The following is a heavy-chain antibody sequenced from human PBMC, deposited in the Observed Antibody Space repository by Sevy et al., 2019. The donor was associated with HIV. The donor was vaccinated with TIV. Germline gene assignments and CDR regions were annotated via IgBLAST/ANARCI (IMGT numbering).Heavy chain of an antibody. J-gene: IGHJ4*02. V-gene: IGHV4-4*07. Sequence: SETLSLTCTVSGGSISSYYWSWIRQPAGKGLEWIGRIYISGSTNYNPSLKSRVTMSVDTSKNQFSLKLSSVTAADTAVYYCARLYSGSYLYYFDYWGQGTLVTVSS. CDR1: GGSISSYY. CDR3: ARLYSGSYLYYFDY. D-gene: IGHD1-26*01. CDR2: IYISGST.